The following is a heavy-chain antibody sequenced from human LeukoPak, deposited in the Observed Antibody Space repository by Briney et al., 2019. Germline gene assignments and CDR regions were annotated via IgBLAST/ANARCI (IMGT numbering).Heavy chain of an antibody. J-gene: IGHJ4*02. CDR2: INHSGST. CDR3: ARVPLVRGVYFDY. CDR1: GGSFSGYY. V-gene: IGHV4-34*01. D-gene: IGHD3-10*01. Sequence: SETLSLTCAVYGGSFSGYYWSWIRQHPGKWLEWIGEINHSGSTNYNPSLKSRVTISVDTSKNQFSLKLSSVTAADTAVYYCARVPLVRGVYFDYWGQGTLVTVSS.